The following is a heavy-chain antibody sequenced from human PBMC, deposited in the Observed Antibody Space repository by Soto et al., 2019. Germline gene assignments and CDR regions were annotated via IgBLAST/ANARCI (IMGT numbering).Heavy chain of an antibody. CDR3: ARGGSDYEGSGYYQGHV. V-gene: IGHV1-69*12. CDR1: GGTFSNYG. J-gene: IGHJ6*02. Sequence: QVQLVQSGAEVKKPGSSVKVSCKSSGGTFSNYGFSWVRQAPGQGLECMGVIVPIFGAEHPQKFQGRVTITAEXAXNXXFMELRGLRSEDTAVYYCARGGSDYEGSGYYQGHVWGQGTTVTVSS. D-gene: IGHD3-22*01. CDR2: IVPIFGA.